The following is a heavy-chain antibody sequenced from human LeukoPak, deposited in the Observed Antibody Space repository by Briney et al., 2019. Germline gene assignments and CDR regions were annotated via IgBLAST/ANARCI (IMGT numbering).Heavy chain of an antibody. CDR1: GGTFSSYA. V-gene: IGHV1-69*04. J-gene: IGHJ5*02. Sequence: GASVKVSCKASGGTFSSYAISWVRQAPGQGLEWMGRIIPILGIANYAQKFHGRVTITADKSTSTAYMELSSLRSEDTAVYYCARGYDSSGSNWFDPWGQGTLVTVSS. CDR3: ARGYDSSGSNWFDP. D-gene: IGHD3-22*01. CDR2: IIPILGIA.